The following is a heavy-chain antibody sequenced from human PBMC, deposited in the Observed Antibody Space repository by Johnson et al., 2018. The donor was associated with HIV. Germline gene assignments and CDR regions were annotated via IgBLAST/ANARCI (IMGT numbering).Heavy chain of an antibody. Sequence: QVQLVESGGGVVQPGRSLRLSCAASGFTFSSMHWDRQAPGKGLEWVALISYDGSNKYYGDSVKGRFTISRDNSKNTLYLQMNRLRADDTAVYYCARGLGLQQIDIWGQGTMVTVSS. D-gene: IGHD3-16*01. J-gene: IGHJ3*02. CDR3: ARGLGLQQIDI. CDR2: ISYDGSNK. V-gene: IGHV3-30*03. CDR1: GFTFSS.